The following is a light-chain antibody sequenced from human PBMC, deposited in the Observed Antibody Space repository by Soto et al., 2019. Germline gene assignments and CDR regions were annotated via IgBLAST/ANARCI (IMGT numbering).Light chain of an antibody. CDR3: SSYAGPITFYV. Sequence: QSALTQPASVSGSPGQSITISCTRTSSDVGTYTLVSWYQQHPGKAPKLVSYEVNKRPAGVSKRFSGSRSGDTASLTISGLQAEDEADYHCSSYAGPITFYVFGTGTKVTVL. V-gene: IGLV2-23*02. J-gene: IGLJ1*01. CDR1: SSDVGTYTL. CDR2: EVN.